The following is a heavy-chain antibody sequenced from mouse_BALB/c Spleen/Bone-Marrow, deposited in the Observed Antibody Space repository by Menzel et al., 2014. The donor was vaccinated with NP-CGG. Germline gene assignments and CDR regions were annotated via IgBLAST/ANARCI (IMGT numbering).Heavy chain of an antibody. D-gene: IGHD2-3*01. CDR1: GYTFSSYV. Sequence: VQLQQSGPELGKPGASVKMSCKASGYTFSSYVIHWVKQTPGQGLEWIGYINPYNDGTKYNEKFKGKATLTSDKSSSTAYMDLSSLTSEDSAVYYCAREADGYYVGAMDYWGQGTSVTVSS. CDR3: AREADGYYVGAMDY. CDR2: INPYNDGT. J-gene: IGHJ4*01. V-gene: IGHV1-14*01.